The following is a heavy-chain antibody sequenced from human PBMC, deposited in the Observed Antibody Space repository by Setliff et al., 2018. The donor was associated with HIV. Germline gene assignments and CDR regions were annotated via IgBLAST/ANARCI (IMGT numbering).Heavy chain of an antibody. CDR1: DDPISSYY. CDR2: LYVSGDT. Sequence: NPSEPLSLTCYVTDDPISSYYWSWVRQPAGKGLEWIGRLYVSGDTNYNPSLKSRVTMSLDTSKKHFSLNLKSVTAADTAVYYCALTGHRLLRGYMDVWGKGTTVTVSS. V-gene: IGHV4-4*07. J-gene: IGHJ6*03. D-gene: IGHD2-15*01. CDR3: ALTGHRLLRGYMDV.